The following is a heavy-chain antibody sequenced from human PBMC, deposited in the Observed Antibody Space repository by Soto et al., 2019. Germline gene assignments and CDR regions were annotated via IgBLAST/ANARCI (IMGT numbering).Heavy chain of an antibody. D-gene: IGHD2-21*01. V-gene: IGHV3-74*01. J-gene: IGHJ6*02. CDR3: ARRDQIAYSDGMDI. Sequence: EVQLVESGGGLVQPGGSLRLSCAASAFTFSSYWMNWVRQAPGKGPVWVSRINSDGSITGYADSVKGRFTISRDNATNTHKMQINSRRADDTVVYYCARRDQIAYSDGMDIWGQGTTVTVSS. CDR2: INSDGSIT. CDR1: AFTFSSYW.